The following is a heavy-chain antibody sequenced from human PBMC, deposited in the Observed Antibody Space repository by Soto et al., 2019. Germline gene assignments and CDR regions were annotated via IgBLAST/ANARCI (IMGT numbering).Heavy chain of an antibody. CDR3: ARDGWSSGSFDY. CDR1: GFTFSSYW. CDR2: IKLDGSVK. J-gene: IGHJ4*02. D-gene: IGHD6-19*01. V-gene: IGHV3-7*01. Sequence: EVQLVESGGGLVQPGGSLRLSCAASGFTFSSYWMNWVRQAPGKGLEWVANIKLDGSVKYYADSVKGRFTISRDNAKDSLYLQMNSLRAEDTAVYYCARDGWSSGSFDYWGQGTLVTVSS.